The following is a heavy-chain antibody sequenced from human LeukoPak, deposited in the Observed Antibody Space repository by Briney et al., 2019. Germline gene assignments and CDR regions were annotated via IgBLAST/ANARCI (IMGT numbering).Heavy chain of an antibody. CDR2: IKQGGSEK. CDR1: GFTFSSYW. Sequence: GGSLRLSCAASGFTFSSYWMSWVRQAPGKGLEWVANIKQGGSEKYYVDSVKGRFTISRDNAKNSLYLQMNSLRAEDTAVYYCAGAVSSGWLGYYFDYWGQGTLVTVSS. J-gene: IGHJ4*02. V-gene: IGHV3-7*03. CDR3: AGAVSSGWLGYYFDY. D-gene: IGHD6-19*01.